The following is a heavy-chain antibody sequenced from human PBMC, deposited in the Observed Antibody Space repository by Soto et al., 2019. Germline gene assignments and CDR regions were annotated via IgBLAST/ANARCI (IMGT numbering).Heavy chain of an antibody. CDR1: GFTFRFYD. CDR3: AKDAYTPIRTTAHHAGRLDH. D-gene: IGHD3-16*01. CDR2: ISRDGNNK. Sequence: GGSLRLSCATSGFTFRFYDMHWVRQAPGKGLEWLAVISRDGNNKDYGDSVKGRFTISRDNSKNTLFLQMNSLRDEDSAVYYCAKDAYTPIRTTAHHAGRLDHSGRGTLVTVSS. J-gene: IGHJ1*01. V-gene: IGHV3-30*18.